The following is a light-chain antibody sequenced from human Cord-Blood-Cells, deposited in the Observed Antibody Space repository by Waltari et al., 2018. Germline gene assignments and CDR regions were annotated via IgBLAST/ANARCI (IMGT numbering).Light chain of an antibody. CDR2: DAS. CDR3: QQRSNWPIT. J-gene: IGKJ5*01. CDR1: QSVSSY. V-gene: IGKV3-11*01. Sequence: EIVLTQSPATLSLSPGERPTLSCRASQSVSSYLAWYQQKPGQAPRLLIYDASNRATGIPDRFSGSGSGTDFTLTISSLEPEDFAVYYCQQRSNWPITFAQGTRLEIK.